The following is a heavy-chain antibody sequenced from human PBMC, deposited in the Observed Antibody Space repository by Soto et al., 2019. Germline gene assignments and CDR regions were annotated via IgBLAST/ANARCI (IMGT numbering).Heavy chain of an antibody. CDR1: GGTFSSYA. Sequence: QVQLVQSGAEVKKPGSSVKVSCKASGGTFSSYAISWVRQAPGQGLEWMGGIIPISDTTNYAQKFQGRVTITADESTSTAYMELSSLRSEDTAVYYCARSQGSSTSLEIYYYYYYGMDVWDQGTRVTVSS. CDR3: ARSQGSSTSLEIYYYYYYGMDV. CDR2: IIPISDTT. D-gene: IGHD2-2*01. V-gene: IGHV1-69*01. J-gene: IGHJ6*02.